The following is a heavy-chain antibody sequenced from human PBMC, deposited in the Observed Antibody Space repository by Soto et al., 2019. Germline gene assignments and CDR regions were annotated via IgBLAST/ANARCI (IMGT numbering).Heavy chain of an antibody. D-gene: IGHD1-20*01. J-gene: IGHJ3*02. CDR1: GGSIRNYF. CDR3: VRDVESPGISGSWGAFDI. CDR2: IYSSGNT. V-gene: IGHV4-4*07. Sequence: QVQLQESGPGLVKPSETLSLICTVSGGSIRNYFWTWIRQPAGKGLEWIGRIYSSGNTVHNASLKSRVTMSIDMSKNQFSLKLSSMTAADTAVYYCVRDVESPGISGSWGAFDIWGQGTVVTVSS.